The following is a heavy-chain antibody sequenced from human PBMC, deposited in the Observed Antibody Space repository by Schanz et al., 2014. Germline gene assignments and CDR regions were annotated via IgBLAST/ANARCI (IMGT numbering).Heavy chain of an antibody. Sequence: QVQLVESGGGVVQPGRSLRLSCAASGFSFDKYGMHWVRQAPGKGLEWVGVIWYDGSKTYYADSVRGRFTISRENSKNTLHLQMNSLRAEDTAVYHCAKDLPAVAVVPLMTGLYDSWGQGTLVTVSS. D-gene: IGHD3-22*01. CDR2: IWYDGSKT. J-gene: IGHJ4*02. CDR1: GFSFDKYG. CDR3: AKDLPAVAVVPLMTGLYDS. V-gene: IGHV3-33*06.